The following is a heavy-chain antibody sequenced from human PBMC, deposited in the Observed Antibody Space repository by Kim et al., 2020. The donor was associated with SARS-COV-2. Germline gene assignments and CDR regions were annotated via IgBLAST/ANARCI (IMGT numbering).Heavy chain of an antibody. CDR1: GFTFSSYS. CDR2: ISSSSSYI. Sequence: GGSLRLSCAASGFTFSSYSMNWVRQAPGKGLEWVSSISSSSSYIYYADSVKGRFTISRDNAKNSLYLQMNSLRAEDTAVYYCARDAPGPWIAAAPNWFDPWGQGTLVTVSS. D-gene: IGHD6-13*01. V-gene: IGHV3-21*01. J-gene: IGHJ5*02. CDR3: ARDAPGPWIAAAPNWFDP.